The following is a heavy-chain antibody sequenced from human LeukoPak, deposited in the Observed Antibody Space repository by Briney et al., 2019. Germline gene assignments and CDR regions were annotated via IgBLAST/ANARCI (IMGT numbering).Heavy chain of an antibody. CDR3: ARGRYYYGSGSYFPHYYYYYGMDV. V-gene: IGHV4-34*01. D-gene: IGHD3-10*01. Sequence: SETLSLTCAVYGASFSGYYWSWIRQPPGKGLEWIGEINHSGSTNYNPSLKSRVTISVDTSKNQFSLKLSSVTAADTAVYYCARGRYYYGSGSYFPHYYYYYGMDVWGQGTTVTVSS. CDR2: INHSGST. CDR1: GASFSGYY. J-gene: IGHJ6*02.